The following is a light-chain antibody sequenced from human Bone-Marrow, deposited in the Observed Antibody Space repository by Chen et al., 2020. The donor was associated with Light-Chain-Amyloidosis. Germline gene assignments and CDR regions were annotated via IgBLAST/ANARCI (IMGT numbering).Light chain of an antibody. CDR3: QSADSIGTYEVI. J-gene: IGLJ2*01. V-gene: IGLV3-25*03. CDR1: DLPTKY. Sequence: SYELTQPPSVSVSPGQTARITCSGDDLPTKYAYWYQQKPGQAPVLVIHIDSERPSGNSERFSGSRSGTTATLTISGVQAEDEADYNCQSADSIGTYEVIFGGGTKLTVL. CDR2: IDS.